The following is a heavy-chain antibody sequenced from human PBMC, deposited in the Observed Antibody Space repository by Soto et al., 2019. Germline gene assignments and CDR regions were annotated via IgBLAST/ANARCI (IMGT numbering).Heavy chain of an antibody. CDR1: GFTFSSHG. J-gene: IGHJ3*02. D-gene: IGHD1-1*01. CDR3: AKDGLFRTDGFDI. CDR2: LSRGGGST. V-gene: IGHV3-23*01. Sequence: EAQLLESGGELVQPGGSLRLSCAASGFTFSSHGMSWVRQAPGKGLEWIAGLSRGGGSTYYADSVKGRFTISRDNSKNTLDFIMNSLRVEDTALYYCAKDGLFRTDGFDIWGQGTMVTVSS.